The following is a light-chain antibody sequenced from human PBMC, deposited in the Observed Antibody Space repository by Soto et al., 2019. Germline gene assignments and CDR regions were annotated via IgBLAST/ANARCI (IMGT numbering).Light chain of an antibody. CDR2: AAS. Sequence: DIQLTQSPSFLSASVGDRVTITCRASQGISSYLAWYQQKPGKAPKLLIYAASTLQSGVPSRFSGSGSGTEFTLTISSLQPEDFATYDCQQLNSYPLTFVGGTKVEIK. J-gene: IGKJ4*01. CDR3: QQLNSYPLT. V-gene: IGKV1-9*01. CDR1: QGISSY.